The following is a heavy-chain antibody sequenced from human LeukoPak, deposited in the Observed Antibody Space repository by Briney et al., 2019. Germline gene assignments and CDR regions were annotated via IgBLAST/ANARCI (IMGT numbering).Heavy chain of an antibody. CDR2: IRYDGSNK. D-gene: IGHD3-10*01. V-gene: IGHV3-30*02. J-gene: IGHJ4*02. Sequence: GGSLRLSCAASGFTFSIYGMHWVRQAPGKGLEWVAFIRYDGSNKFYADSVKGRFTISRDNSKNTLYLQMSSLRAEDTAVYYCAKDGAYGLPSDYWGQGTLVTVSS. CDR1: GFTFSIYG. CDR3: AKDGAYGLPSDY.